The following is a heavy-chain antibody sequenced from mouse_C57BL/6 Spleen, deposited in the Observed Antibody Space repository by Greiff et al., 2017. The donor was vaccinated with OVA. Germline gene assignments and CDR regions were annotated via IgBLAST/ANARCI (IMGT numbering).Heavy chain of an antibody. CDR1: GFTFSSYG. D-gene: IGHD1-1*01. V-gene: IGHV5-6*01. CDR3: ARQGTTDFDY. CDR2: ISSGGSYT. J-gene: IGHJ2*01. Sequence: EVHLVESGGDLVKPGGSLKLSCAASGFTFSSYGMSWVRQTPDKRLEWVATISSGGSYTYYPDSVKGRFTISRDNAKNTLYLQMSSLKSEDTAMYYCARQGTTDFDYWGQGTTLTVSS.